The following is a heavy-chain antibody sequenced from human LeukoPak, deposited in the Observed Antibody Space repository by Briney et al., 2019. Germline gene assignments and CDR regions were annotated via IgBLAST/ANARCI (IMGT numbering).Heavy chain of an antibody. CDR3: AKAGRIAVAGPPFDY. CDR2: ISGSGGST. D-gene: IGHD6-19*01. J-gene: IGHJ4*02. V-gene: IGHV3-23*01. CDR1: GFTFSSYA. Sequence: GGSLRLSCAASGFTFSSYAMSRVRQAPGKGLEWVSAISGSGGSTYYADSVKGRFTISRDNSKNTLYLQMNSLRAEDTAVYYCAKAGRIAVAGPPFDYWGQGTLVTVSS.